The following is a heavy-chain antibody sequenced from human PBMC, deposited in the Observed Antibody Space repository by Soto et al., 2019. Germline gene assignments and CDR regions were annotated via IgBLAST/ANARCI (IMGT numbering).Heavy chain of an antibody. CDR3: ASPAPHLSGYYPNFDY. J-gene: IGHJ4*02. D-gene: IGHD3-22*01. CDR1: GGTFSSYA. Sequence: QVQLVQSGAEVKKPGSSVKVSCKASGGTFSSYAISWVRQAPGQGLEWMGGIIHIFGTANYAQKFQGRVTITADESTSTAYMELSSLRSEDTAVYYCASPAPHLSGYYPNFDYWGQGTLVTVSS. V-gene: IGHV1-69*12. CDR2: IIHIFGTA.